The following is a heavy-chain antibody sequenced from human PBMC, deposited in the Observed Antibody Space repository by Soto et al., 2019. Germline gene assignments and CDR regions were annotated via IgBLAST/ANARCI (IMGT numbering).Heavy chain of an antibody. CDR2: ISSSSSTI. J-gene: IGHJ6*02. D-gene: IGHD3-3*01. Sequence: GGSLRLSCASSGFTFSIYSMNWVRQAPGKGLDLVSYISSSSSTIYYADSVKGRFTISRDNAKNSLYLQMNSLRDEDTAVYYCARAWGLRFLEWHLNYGMDVWGQGTTVTVSS. CDR1: GFTFSIYS. CDR3: ARAWGLRFLEWHLNYGMDV. V-gene: IGHV3-48*02.